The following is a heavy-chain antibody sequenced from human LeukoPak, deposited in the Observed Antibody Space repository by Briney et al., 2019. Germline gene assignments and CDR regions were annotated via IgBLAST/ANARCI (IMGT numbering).Heavy chain of an antibody. CDR2: ISGSGGST. J-gene: IGHJ4*02. V-gene: IGHV3-23*01. D-gene: IGHD3-10*01. CDR1: GFXFSSYA. Sequence: GGSLRLSCAASGFXFSSYAISWVRQAPGKGLEWVSGISGSGGSTYYAGSVKGRFTISRDNSKNRLYLQMNSLRAEDTAVYYCAKRPRGNYLDPFDYWGQGTLVTVSS. CDR3: AKRPRGNYLDPFDY.